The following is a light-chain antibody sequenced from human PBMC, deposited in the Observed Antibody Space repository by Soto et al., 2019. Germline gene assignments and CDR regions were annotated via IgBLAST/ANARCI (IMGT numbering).Light chain of an antibody. V-gene: IGKV3D-11*02. Sequence: IVMTPSPAPLSLYPGSGATLCRRASQSINTYLAWYQQKPGQAPRLLIYDASKRATGIPARFSGSGSGTNFTLTISSLEPEDFAVYYCQQRRSWQVTFGQGTRREIK. CDR1: QSINTY. CDR2: DAS. CDR3: QQRRSWQVT. J-gene: IGKJ5*01.